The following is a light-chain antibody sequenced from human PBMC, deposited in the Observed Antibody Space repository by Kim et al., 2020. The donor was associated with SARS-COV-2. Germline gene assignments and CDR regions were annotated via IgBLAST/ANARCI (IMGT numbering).Light chain of an antibody. CDR3: QQYGSSLSLT. J-gene: IGKJ4*01. V-gene: IGKV3-20*01. CDR1: QSVSSSY. CDR2: GAS. Sequence: SPGERATLSCRASQSVSSSYLAWYQQKPGQAPRLLIYGASSRATGIPDRFSGSGSGTDFTLTISRLEPEDFAVYYCQQYGSSLSLTFGGGTKLEIK.